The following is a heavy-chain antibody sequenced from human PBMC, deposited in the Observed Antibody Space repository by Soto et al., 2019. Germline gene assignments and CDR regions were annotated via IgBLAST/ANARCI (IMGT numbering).Heavy chain of an antibody. Sequence: SETRSLTCTVSGGSISSSSYYWGWIRQPPGKGLEWIGSIYYSGSTYYNPSLKSRVTISVDMSKNQFSLKLSSVTAADTAVYYCARNIRDRYYYYYMDVWGKGTTVTVSS. CDR1: GGSISSSSYY. V-gene: IGHV4-39*01. CDR3: ARNIRDRYYYYYMDV. D-gene: IGHD2-15*01. J-gene: IGHJ6*03. CDR2: IYYSGST.